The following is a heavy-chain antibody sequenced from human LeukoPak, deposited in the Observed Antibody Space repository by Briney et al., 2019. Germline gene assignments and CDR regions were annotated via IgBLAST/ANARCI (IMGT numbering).Heavy chain of an antibody. Sequence: GGSLRLSCAASGFTFSSYSLNWVRQAPGKGLEWVSYISSSSSTIYYADSVKGRFTISRDNAKNSLYLQMNSLRAEDTAVYYCARDRYCSSTSCYLTETWGQGTLVTVSS. CDR1: GFTFSSYS. V-gene: IGHV3-48*01. J-gene: IGHJ5*02. CDR2: ISSSSSTI. D-gene: IGHD2-2*01. CDR3: ARDRYCSSTSCYLTET.